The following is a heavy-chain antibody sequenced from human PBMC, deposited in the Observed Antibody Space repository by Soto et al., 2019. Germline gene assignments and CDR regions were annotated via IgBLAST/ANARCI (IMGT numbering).Heavy chain of an antibody. J-gene: IGHJ4*02. CDR1: GFTFSSYS. V-gene: IGHV3-48*01. CDR2: ISTSSATI. Sequence: EVQLVESGGGMVQPGGSLRLSCAASGFTFSSYSMNWVRQAPGRGLEWISYISTSSATIYYADSVKGRFTISRDNAKKSLYLQMNSLRADDTAVYYCARDLDCGGDCFSYWGQGTLVTVSS. CDR3: ARDLDCGGDCFSY. D-gene: IGHD2-21*02.